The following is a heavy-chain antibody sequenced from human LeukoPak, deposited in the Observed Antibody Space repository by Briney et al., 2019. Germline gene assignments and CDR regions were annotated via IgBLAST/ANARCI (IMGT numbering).Heavy chain of an antibody. CDR2: IYYSGST. CDR1: GGSIGSSSYY. V-gene: IGHV4-39*07. Sequence: SETLSLTCTVSGGSIGSSSYYWGWIRQPPGKGLEWIGSIYYSGSTYYNPSLKSRVTISVDTSKNQFSLKLSSVTAADTAVYYCARGIRQYDYVWGSYRYTGQGFDYWGQGTLVTVSS. D-gene: IGHD3-16*02. J-gene: IGHJ4*02. CDR3: ARGIRQYDYVWGSYRYTGQGFDY.